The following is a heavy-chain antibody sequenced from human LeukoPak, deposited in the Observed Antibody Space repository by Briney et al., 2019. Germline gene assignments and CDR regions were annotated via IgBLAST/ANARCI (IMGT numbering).Heavy chain of an antibody. J-gene: IGHJ5*02. D-gene: IGHD1-26*01. Sequence: ASVPVSCKASGYTFSNFGVGWVRQAPGQGPEWMGWISAYNGNTNYAQRFWGRVTMTTDTSTSTAYMELRSLRSDDTAVYYCARSGDGNWFDPWGQGTLVTVSS. V-gene: IGHV1-18*01. CDR2: ISAYNGNT. CDR3: ARSGDGNWFDP. CDR1: GYTFSNFG.